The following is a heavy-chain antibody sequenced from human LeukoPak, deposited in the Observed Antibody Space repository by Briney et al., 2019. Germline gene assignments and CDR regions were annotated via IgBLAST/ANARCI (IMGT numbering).Heavy chain of an antibody. CDR1: GFTFSSYS. CDR2: ISGSSYHI. J-gene: IGHJ4*02. Sequence: GGSLRLSCAASGFTFSSYSMNWVRQAPGKALEWVSSISGSSYHIYYADSVKGRFTISRDNANNLLYLQMNSLRAEDTAVYYCASGTIVGARGADNWGQGTLVTVSS. V-gene: IGHV3-21*01. D-gene: IGHD1-26*01. CDR3: ASGTIVGARGADN.